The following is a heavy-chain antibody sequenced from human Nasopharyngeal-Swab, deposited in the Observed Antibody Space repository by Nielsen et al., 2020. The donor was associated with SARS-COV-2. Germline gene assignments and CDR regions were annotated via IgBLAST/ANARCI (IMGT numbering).Heavy chain of an antibody. CDR1: GFTFSSYG. CDR2: ISYDGSNK. V-gene: IGHV3-30*03. D-gene: IGHD2-2*01. J-gene: IGHJ6*02. CDR3: ATSTSDYYYGMDV. Sequence: GESLKISCAASGFTFSSYGMHWVRQAPGKGLEWVAVISYDGSNKYYADSVKGRFTISRDNSKNTLYLQMNSLRAEDTAVYYCATSTSDYYYGMDVWGQGTTVTVSS.